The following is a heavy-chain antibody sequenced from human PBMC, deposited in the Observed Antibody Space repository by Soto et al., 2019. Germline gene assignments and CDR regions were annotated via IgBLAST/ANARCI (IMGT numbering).Heavy chain of an antibody. CDR2: IHTTDGT. D-gene: IGHD6-13*01. V-gene: IGHV4-4*07. Sequence: SETLSLTCTVSGGSISTYYWSWIRQPAGKGMEWIGRIHTTDGTKYNPSLKSRVTMSIDTSNNQFSLKLSSLTAADTAVYYCARALSSAAGPYFDFWGQGTLVTVSS. CDR3: ARALSSAAGPYFDF. J-gene: IGHJ4*02. CDR1: GGSISTYY.